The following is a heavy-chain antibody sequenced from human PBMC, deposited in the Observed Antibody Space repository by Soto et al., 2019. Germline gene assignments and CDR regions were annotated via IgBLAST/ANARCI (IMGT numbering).Heavy chain of an antibody. J-gene: IGHJ4*02. Sequence: EVQLVESGGGMVQPGRSLRVSCAASGFTLSSYSMHWVRQAPGKGLEWVSYISGSGGTIYYADSVKGRFTISRDNAKNSLSVQMNSLRDEDTAVYFCARETGLRSSGWSYYFDFWGQGTRVTVSS. CDR2: ISGSGGTI. V-gene: IGHV3-48*02. D-gene: IGHD6-19*01. CDR1: GFTLSSYS. CDR3: ARETGLRSSGWSYYFDF.